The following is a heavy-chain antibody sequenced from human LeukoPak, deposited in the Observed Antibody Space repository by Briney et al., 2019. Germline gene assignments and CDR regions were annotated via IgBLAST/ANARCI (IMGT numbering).Heavy chain of an antibody. CDR1: GFSFSSNW. V-gene: IGHV3-7*01. J-gene: IGHJ5*02. D-gene: IGHD1-1*01. CDR3: ARLGLEVGGPNWFDP. Sequence: GGSLRLSCAAPGFSFSSNWMGWVRQAPGKGLEWVAHIKRDGSQKYYLDSVKGRLTISRDNAKNSLYLQMNSLRVEDTAVYYCARLGLEVGGPNWFDPWGQGTLVTVSS. CDR2: IKRDGSQK.